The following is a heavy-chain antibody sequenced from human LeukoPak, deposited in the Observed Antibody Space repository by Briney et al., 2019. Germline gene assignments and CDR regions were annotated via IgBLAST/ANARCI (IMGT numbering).Heavy chain of an antibody. CDR3: AREESESSGHWD. Sequence: GGSLRLSCAASGFIFSNYWMSWVRQAPGKGLEWVANIKQAGSEKNYVDSVKSRFTISRDNAKNSLYLQMNSLRVEDTAVYYCAREESESSGHWDWGQGTLVTVSS. CDR2: IKQAGSEK. J-gene: IGHJ4*02. D-gene: IGHD3-22*01. CDR1: GFIFSNYW. V-gene: IGHV3-7*01.